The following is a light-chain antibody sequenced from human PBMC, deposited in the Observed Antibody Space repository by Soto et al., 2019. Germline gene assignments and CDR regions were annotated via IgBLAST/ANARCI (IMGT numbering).Light chain of an antibody. CDR3: QQYRDTIT. CDR2: GAS. V-gene: IGKV4-1*01. J-gene: IGKJ5*01. Sequence: DIVMTQSPDSLAVSLGEMATINCKSSQSVLDTSNNRNSLAWYQQKPGQPPKLLIYGASTRGSGVPGRFSGSGSVTDFSLTISSLQAEDVAVYYCQQYRDTITFGQGTRLEIK. CDR1: QSVLDTSNNRNS.